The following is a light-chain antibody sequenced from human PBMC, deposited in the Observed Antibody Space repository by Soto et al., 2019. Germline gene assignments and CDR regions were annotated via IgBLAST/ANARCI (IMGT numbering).Light chain of an antibody. CDR1: QSLSSTY. CDR3: QQYGTSPYA. J-gene: IGKJ2*01. V-gene: IGKV3D-20*01. CDR2: DTS. Sequence: EIVLTQSPATLSLSPGERATLSCGASQSLSSTYLAWYQQKPGLAPRLLIYDTSTSATGIPDRFSGSGSGTDFTLTISRLEPEDFAIYYCQQYGTSPYAFGQGTKLHIK.